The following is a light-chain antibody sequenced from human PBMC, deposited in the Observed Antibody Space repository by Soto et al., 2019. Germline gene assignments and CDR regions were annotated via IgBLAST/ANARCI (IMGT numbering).Light chain of an antibody. J-gene: IGLJ1*01. Sequence: QSALTQPASVSGSHGQSITISCTGTSSDVGGYNFVSWYQQHPGKVPKLMIFDVNRRPSGVSDRFSGSKSGNTASLTISGLQAEDEGDSYCCSYTSSSTHVFGSGTKLSVL. V-gene: IGLV2-14*03. CDR3: CSYTSSSTHV. CDR1: SSDVGGYNF. CDR2: DVN.